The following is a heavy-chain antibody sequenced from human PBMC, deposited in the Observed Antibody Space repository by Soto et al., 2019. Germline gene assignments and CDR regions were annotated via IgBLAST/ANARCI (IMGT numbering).Heavy chain of an antibody. CDR1: GLTFSSYW. Sequence: EVQLVESGGGLVQAGGSLRLSCAASGLTFSSYWMHWVRQAPGKGLVWVSRINGDGSFTSYADSVKGRFTISRDKAKNTLYLQMNTLRAEDTAVYYCGRGGGGDVLWTDHWGQGTLVAVSS. D-gene: IGHD2-8*02. J-gene: IGHJ4*02. CDR2: INGDGSFT. V-gene: IGHV3-74*01. CDR3: GRGGGGDVLWTDH.